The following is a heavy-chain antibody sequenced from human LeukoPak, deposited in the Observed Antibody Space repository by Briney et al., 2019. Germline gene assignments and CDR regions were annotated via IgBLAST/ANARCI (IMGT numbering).Heavy chain of an antibody. CDR2: IYSGGST. J-gene: IGHJ4*02. CDR1: GFSVSSTY. CDR3: ARALYNGHADVFDY. Sequence: PGGSLRLSCAASGFSVSSTYMSWVRQAPGKGLEWVSVIYSGGSTHYADSLKGRFTVSRDNSKNTVYLQMDSLRAEDTAVYYCARALYNGHADVFDYWGRGTLVTVSS. D-gene: IGHD1-26*01. V-gene: IGHV3-66*01.